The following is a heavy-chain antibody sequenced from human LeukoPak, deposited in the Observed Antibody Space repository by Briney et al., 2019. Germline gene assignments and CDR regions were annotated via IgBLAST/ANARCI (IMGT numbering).Heavy chain of an antibody. J-gene: IGHJ3*02. D-gene: IGHD3-22*01. Sequence: GGSLRLSCAASGFTFSSYSMNWVRQAPGKGLEWVSSISSSSSYIYYADSVKGRFTISRDNAKNSLYLQMNSLRAEDTAVYYCASTTKDYYDSSGEDAFDIWGQGTMVTVSS. CDR1: GFTFSSYS. V-gene: IGHV3-21*01. CDR2: ISSSSSYI. CDR3: ASTTKDYYDSSGEDAFDI.